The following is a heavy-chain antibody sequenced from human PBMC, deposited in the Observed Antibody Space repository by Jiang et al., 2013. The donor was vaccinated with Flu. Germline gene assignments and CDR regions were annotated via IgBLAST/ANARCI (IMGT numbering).Heavy chain of an antibody. CDR3: ARSVGHYDSSY. V-gene: IGHV4-39*01. Sequence: SLTCTVSGGSISSSSYYWGWIRQPPGKGLEWIGSIYYSGSTYYNPSLKSRVTISVDTSKNQFSLKLSSVTATDTAVYYCARSVGHYDSSYWGQGTLVTVSS. CDR1: GGSISSSSYY. D-gene: IGHD3-22*01. CDR2: IYYSGST. J-gene: IGHJ4*02.